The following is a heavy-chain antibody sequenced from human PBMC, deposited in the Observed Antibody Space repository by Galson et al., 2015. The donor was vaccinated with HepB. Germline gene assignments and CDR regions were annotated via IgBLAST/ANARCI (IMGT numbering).Heavy chain of an antibody. CDR1: GFTFSSYS. CDR2: ISSSSSTL. Sequence: SLRLSCAASGFTFSSYSMNWVRQAPGKGLEWVSYISSSSSTLYYADSVKGRFTISRDNAKNSLYLQMNSLRDEDTAVYYCARSPSRPPTSGWADYWGQGTLVTVSS. V-gene: IGHV3-48*02. J-gene: IGHJ4*02. D-gene: IGHD6-19*01. CDR3: ARSPSRPPTSGWADY.